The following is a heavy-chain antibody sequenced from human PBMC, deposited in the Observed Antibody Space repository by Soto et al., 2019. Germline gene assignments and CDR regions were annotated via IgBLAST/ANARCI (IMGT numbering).Heavy chain of an antibody. CDR3: ARWTYAVVPADASYGVGGYFDY. D-gene: IGHD2-2*01. Sequence: QVQLVESGGGVVQPGRSLRLSCAASGFTFSSYGMHWVRQAPGKGLEWVAVIWYDGSNKYYADSVKGRFTISRDNSKNTLYLQMNSLRAEDTAVYYCARWTYAVVPADASYGVGGYFDYWGQGTLVTVSS. CDR2: IWYDGSNK. V-gene: IGHV3-33*01. J-gene: IGHJ4*02. CDR1: GFTFSSYG.